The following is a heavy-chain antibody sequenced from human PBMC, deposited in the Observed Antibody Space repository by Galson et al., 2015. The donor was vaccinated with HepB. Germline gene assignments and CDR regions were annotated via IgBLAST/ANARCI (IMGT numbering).Heavy chain of an antibody. CDR2: TYYGSKWYN. Sequence: CAISGDSVSSNSAAWNWIRQSPSRGLEWLGRTYYGSKWYNDYAVSVKSRITINADTSKNQFSLQLSSVTPGDTAVYYCARDKHSYSTTYYYYSMDVWGQGTTVTVSS. CDR3: ARDKHSYSTTYYYYSMDV. CDR1: GDSVSSNSAA. V-gene: IGHV6-1*01. D-gene: IGHD4-11*01. J-gene: IGHJ6*02.